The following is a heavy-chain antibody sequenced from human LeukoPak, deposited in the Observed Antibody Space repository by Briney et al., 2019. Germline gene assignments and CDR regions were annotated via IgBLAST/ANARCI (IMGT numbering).Heavy chain of an antibody. Sequence: SETLSLTCTVSGGSISSYYWSWIRQPPGKGLEWIGYIYYSGSTNYNPSLKRRVTISIDTSKNQFSLKLSSVTAADTAVYYCARHVRDDYVWGSYRPRQNWFDPWGQGTPVTVSS. CDR1: GGSISSYY. V-gene: IGHV4-59*08. J-gene: IGHJ5*02. CDR3: ARHVRDDYVWGSYRPRQNWFDP. CDR2: IYYSGST. D-gene: IGHD3-16*02.